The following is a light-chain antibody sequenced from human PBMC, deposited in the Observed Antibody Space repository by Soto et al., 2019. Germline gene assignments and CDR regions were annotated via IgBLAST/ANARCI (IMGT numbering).Light chain of an antibody. Sequence: QSVLTQPASVSGSPGQSITISCTGTSSDVGGYNYVSWYQQHPGKAPKLMIYEVSNRPSGVSNRFSGSKSGNTASLTISGLQAEDEADYYCSSYTSSIIDYVFGTGTKRTVI. CDR2: EVS. CDR3: SSYTSSIIDYV. CDR1: SSDVGGYNY. J-gene: IGLJ1*01. V-gene: IGLV2-14*01.